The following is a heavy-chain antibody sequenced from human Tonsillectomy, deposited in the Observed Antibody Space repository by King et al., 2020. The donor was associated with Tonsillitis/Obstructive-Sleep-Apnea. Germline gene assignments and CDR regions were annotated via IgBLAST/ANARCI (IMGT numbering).Heavy chain of an antibody. D-gene: IGHD3-3*01. J-gene: IGHJ4*02. V-gene: IGHV3-74*01. CDR1: GFTFSSYW. CDR2: INSDGSST. CDR3: AREPVGDFWSGYYHYSFDC. Sequence: VQLVESGGGLVQPGGSLRLSCAASGFTFSSYWMHWVRQAPGKGLVWVSRINSDGSSTSYADSVKGRFTISRDNAKNTVYLQMNSLRAADTAVYYCAREPVGDFWSGYYHYSFDCWGQGTLVTVSS.